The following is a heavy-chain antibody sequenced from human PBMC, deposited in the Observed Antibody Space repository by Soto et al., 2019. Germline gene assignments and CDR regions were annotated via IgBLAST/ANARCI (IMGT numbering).Heavy chain of an antibody. CDR2: ISGSGGST. J-gene: IGHJ3*01. CDR3: AKKFYYDASGYYSRDAFDV. CDR1: GFSFNSYA. V-gene: IGHV3-23*01. D-gene: IGHD3-22*01. Sequence: EVQLMESGGGLVQPGESLRLSCAASGFSFNSYAMGWVRQAPGKGLDWVSGISGSGGSTFYADSVKGRFTISRQNSKSTLYLQMNSLRAEDTALYYCAKKFYYDASGYYSRDAFDVWGQGAMVTVSS.